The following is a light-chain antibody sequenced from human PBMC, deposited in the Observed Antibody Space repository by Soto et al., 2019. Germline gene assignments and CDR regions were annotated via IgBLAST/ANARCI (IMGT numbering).Light chain of an antibody. CDR3: RSYTSRTTYV. Sequence: QSVLTQPASVSGSPGQSITISCTGTSSDVGGYNYVSWYQQHPGKAPKLMIYEVSNRPSGVSFRFSGSKSGNTASLTISGLQAEDEADYYCRSYTSRTTYVFGTGTKVTVL. CDR2: EVS. CDR1: SSDVGGYNY. J-gene: IGLJ1*01. V-gene: IGLV2-14*01.